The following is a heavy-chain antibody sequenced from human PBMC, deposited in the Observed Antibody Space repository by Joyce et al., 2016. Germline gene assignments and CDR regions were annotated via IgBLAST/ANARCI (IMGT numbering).Heavy chain of an antibody. CDR3: ARLYSGNTIDY. V-gene: IGHV4-39*01. D-gene: IGHD4-23*01. J-gene: IGHJ4*02. Sequence: QLQLQESGPGLVKPSETLSLSCTVSGGSMSSSSYYWGWIRQPPGKGLEWIGSISYSGSTYYNPSLKRRVTISGETSKNQFTLNLSSMTAADTAVHYCARLYSGNTIDYWGQGTLVTVSS. CDR2: ISYSGST. CDR1: GGSMSSSSYY.